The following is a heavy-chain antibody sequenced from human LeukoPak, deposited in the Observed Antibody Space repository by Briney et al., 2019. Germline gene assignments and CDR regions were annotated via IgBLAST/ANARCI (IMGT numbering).Heavy chain of an antibody. J-gene: IGHJ6*02. CDR3: ARIPRSPYYYGSGRGYYYGMDV. Sequence: SETLSLTCAVYGGSFSGYYWSWIRQPPGKGLEWIGKLNNRGGTNYNPSLKSRVTISVDTSKNQFSLKLSSVTAADTAVYYCARIPRSPYYYGSGRGYYYGMDVWGQGTTVTVSS. V-gene: IGHV4-34*01. CDR1: GGSFSGYY. D-gene: IGHD3-10*01. CDR2: LNNRGGT.